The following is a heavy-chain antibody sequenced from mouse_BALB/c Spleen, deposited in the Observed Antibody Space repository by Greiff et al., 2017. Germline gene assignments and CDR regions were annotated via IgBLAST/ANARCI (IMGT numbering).Heavy chain of an antibody. CDR3: TRSYYYGNYYFDY. CDR1: GFTFSNYW. D-gene: IGHD1-1*01. J-gene: IGHJ2*01. CDR2: IRLKSNNYAT. V-gene: IGHV6-6*02. Sequence: EVQVVESGGGLVQPGGSMKLSCVASGFTFSNYWMNWVRQSPEKGLEWVAEIRLKSNNYATHYAESVKGRFTISRDDSKSSVYLQMNNLRAEDTGIYYCTRSYYYGNYYFDYWGQGTTLTVSS.